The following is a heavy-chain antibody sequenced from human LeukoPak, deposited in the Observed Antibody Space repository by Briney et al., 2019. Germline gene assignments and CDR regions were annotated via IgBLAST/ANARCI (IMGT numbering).Heavy chain of an antibody. CDR3: ARVNYDFWSGYSYDY. D-gene: IGHD3-3*01. CDR1: GFTFSSYA. Sequence: GGSLRLSCAASGFTFSSYAMSWVRQAPGKGLEWVSRINSDGSSTSYADSVKGRFTISRDNAKNTLYLQMNSLRAEDTAVYYCARVNYDFWSGYSYDYWGQGTLVTVSS. CDR2: INSDGSST. J-gene: IGHJ4*02. V-gene: IGHV3-74*01.